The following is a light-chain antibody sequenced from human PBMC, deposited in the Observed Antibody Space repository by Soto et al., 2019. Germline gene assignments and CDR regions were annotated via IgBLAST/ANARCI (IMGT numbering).Light chain of an antibody. CDR1: QSVSSSY. CDR2: DAS. J-gene: IGKJ1*01. CDR3: QQRDNWPQT. V-gene: IGKV3-11*01. Sequence: ENVFTKSPGPLSLCTGERATLSCRASQSVSSSYLAWYQHKPGQAPRLIIYDASDRATGIPARFSGSGSGTDFTLTISSLEPEDSAFYYCQQRDNWPQTVGQGTKVDIK.